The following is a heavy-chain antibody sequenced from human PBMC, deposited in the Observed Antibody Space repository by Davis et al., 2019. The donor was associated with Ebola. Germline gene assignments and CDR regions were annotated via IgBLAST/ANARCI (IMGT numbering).Heavy chain of an antibody. Sequence: PGGSLRLSCAASGFTFSGSAMHWVRQASGKGLEWVGRIRSKANSYATAYAASVKGRFTIARDDSKNTAYLQMNSLKTEDTAVYYCTSTVTNGDYWVQGTLVTVSS. CDR3: TSTVTNGDY. CDR1: GFTFSGSA. V-gene: IGHV3-73*01. CDR2: IRSKANSYAT. J-gene: IGHJ4*02. D-gene: IGHD4-17*01.